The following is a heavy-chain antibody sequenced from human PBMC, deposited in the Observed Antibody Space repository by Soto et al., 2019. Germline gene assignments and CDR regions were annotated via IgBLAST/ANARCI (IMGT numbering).Heavy chain of an antibody. Sequence: AVSGGSITNTDWWTWVRQPPGMGLEWVGDISLSGNTNYNPSLEGRAAISLDKSRNQFSLILNSVTAADTAVYYCASRGSSGPFWVQGTLVTVSS. D-gene: IGHD3-22*01. V-gene: IGHV4-4*02. CDR2: ISLSGNT. CDR1: GGSITNTDW. J-gene: IGHJ4*02. CDR3: ASRGSSGPF.